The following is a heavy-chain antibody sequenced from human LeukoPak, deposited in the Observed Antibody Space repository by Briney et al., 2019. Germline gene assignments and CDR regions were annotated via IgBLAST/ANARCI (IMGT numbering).Heavy chain of an antibody. V-gene: IGHV3-30*02. CDR1: GFTFSGYG. Sequence: GGSLRLSCAASGFTFSGYGMHWVRQAPGKGLEWVAFIRYDGSNKYYADSAKGRFTISRDNSKNTLYLQMNSLRAEDTAVYYCASNPATATSYWGQGTLVTVSS. D-gene: IGHD2-15*01. CDR3: ASNPATATSY. CDR2: IRYDGSNK. J-gene: IGHJ4*02.